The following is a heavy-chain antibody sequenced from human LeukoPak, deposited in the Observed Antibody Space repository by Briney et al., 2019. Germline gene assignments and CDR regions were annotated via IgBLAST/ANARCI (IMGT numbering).Heavy chain of an antibody. V-gene: IGHV3-30*01. Sequence: GRSLRLSCAASGFTFSSYAMHWVRQAPGKGLEWVAVISYDGSNKYYADSVKGRFTISRDNSKNTLYLQMNSLRAEDTAVYYCARQRPIYYHFWSGNFDYWRQGTLVTVSP. J-gene: IGHJ4*02. D-gene: IGHD3-3*01. CDR3: ARQRPIYYHFWSGNFDY. CDR2: ISYDGSNK. CDR1: GFTFSSYA.